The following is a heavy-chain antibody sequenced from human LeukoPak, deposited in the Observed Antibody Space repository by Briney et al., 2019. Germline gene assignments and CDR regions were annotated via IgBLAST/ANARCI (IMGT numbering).Heavy chain of an antibody. Sequence: PGGSLRLSCAASGFTFSSYSMNWVRQAPGKGLEWVSYISSSSTIYYADSVKGRFTISRDNAKNTLYLQMNSLRAEDTAVYYCARGLWVNSNSGGYWGQGTLVTVSS. CDR3: ARGLWVNSNSGGY. CDR1: GFTFSSYS. V-gene: IGHV3-48*04. J-gene: IGHJ4*02. D-gene: IGHD4-11*01. CDR2: ISSSSTI.